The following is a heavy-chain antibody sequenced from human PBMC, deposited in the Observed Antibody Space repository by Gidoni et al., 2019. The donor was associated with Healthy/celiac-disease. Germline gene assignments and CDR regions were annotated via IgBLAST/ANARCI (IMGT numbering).Heavy chain of an antibody. CDR1: GGSISSSSYY. V-gene: IGHV4-39*01. Sequence: QLQLQESGPGLVKPSETLSLTCTVSGGSISSSSYYWGWIRQPPGKGLEWIGSIYYSGSTYYNPSLKSRVTISVDTSKNQFSLKLSSVTAADTAVYYCARLGVYSGYDYYFDYWGQGTLVTVSS. D-gene: IGHD5-12*01. CDR2: IYYSGST. J-gene: IGHJ4*02. CDR3: ARLGVYSGYDYYFDY.